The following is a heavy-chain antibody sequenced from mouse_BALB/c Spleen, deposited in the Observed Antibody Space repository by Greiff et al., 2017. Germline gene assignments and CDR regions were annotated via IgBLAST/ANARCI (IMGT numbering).Heavy chain of an antibody. D-gene: IGHD2-3*01. Sequence: VQLQQSGAELVKPGASVKLSCTASGFNINDNYMHWVKQRPEQGLEWIGRIDPANGNTKYDPKFQGKATITADTSSNTAYLQLSSLTSEDTAVYYCASIYDGYLDYWGQGTTLTVSS. CDR1: GFNINDNY. J-gene: IGHJ2*01. CDR2: IDPANGNT. V-gene: IGHV14-3*02. CDR3: ASIYDGYLDY.